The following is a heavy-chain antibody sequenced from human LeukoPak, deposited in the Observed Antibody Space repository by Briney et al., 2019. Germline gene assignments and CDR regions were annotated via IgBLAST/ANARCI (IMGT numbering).Heavy chain of an antibody. J-gene: IGHJ3*02. CDR2: INWNGGST. CDR1: GFTFDDYC. CDR3: ARSGTVPDDI. D-gene: IGHD2-2*01. V-gene: IGHV3-20*04. Sequence: GGSLRLSCAASGFTFDDYCMSWVRQAPGKGLEWVASINWNGGSTGYANSVKGRFTISRDTSNNSLYLQMNSLIAEDTAFYYWARSGTVPDDIWGQGTMVTVSS.